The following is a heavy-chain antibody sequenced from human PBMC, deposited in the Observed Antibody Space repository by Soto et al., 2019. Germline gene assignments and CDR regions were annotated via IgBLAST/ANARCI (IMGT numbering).Heavy chain of an antibody. CDR1: GFTFSDYY. D-gene: IGHD3-22*01. CDR2: ISSSGNTI. CDR3: AKMSSENYYDPVFS. J-gene: IGHJ4*02. V-gene: IGHV3-11*01. Sequence: QVQLVESGGGLVQISGSLRIACVASGFTFSDYYMGWVRQPPGKGLEWVSYISSSGNTIYYADSVKGRFTISRDNAKNSVYLQMNSLRAEDTALYFCAKMSSENYYDPVFSWGQGTLVTVSS.